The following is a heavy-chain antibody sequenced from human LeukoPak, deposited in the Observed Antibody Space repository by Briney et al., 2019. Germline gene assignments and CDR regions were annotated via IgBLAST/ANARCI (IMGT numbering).Heavy chain of an antibody. J-gene: IGHJ1*01. Sequence: PGGSLRLSCAASGFTFSSYGMSWVRQAPGKGLEWVSAISGSGGSTYYADSVKGRFTISRDNSKNALYLQMNSLRAEDTAVYYCAKSLWFGELLLYFQHWGQGTLVTVSS. CDR1: GFTFSSYG. V-gene: IGHV3-23*01. CDR2: ISGSGGST. D-gene: IGHD3-10*01. CDR3: AKSLWFGELLLYFQH.